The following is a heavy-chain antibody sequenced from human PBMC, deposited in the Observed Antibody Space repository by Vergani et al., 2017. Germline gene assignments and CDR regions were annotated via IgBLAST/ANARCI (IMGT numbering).Heavy chain of an antibody. CDR3: ARGINFWYYYDSSGYYFDY. Sequence: QVQLQQWGAGLLKPSETLSLTCAVYGGSFSGYYWSWIRQPTGKGLEWIGEINHSGSTNYNPSLKSRVTISVDTSKNQFSLKLSSVTAADTAVYYCARGINFWYYYDSSGYYFDYWGQGTLVTVSS. D-gene: IGHD3-22*01. CDR2: INHSGST. J-gene: IGHJ4*02. CDR1: GGSFSGYY. V-gene: IGHV4-34*01.